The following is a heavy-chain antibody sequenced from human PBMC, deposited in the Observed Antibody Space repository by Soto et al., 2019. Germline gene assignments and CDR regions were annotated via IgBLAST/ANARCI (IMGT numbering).Heavy chain of an antibody. CDR3: ARDTTIAVAGTVGDS. D-gene: IGHD6-19*01. CDR1: GGTFSSYT. V-gene: IGHV1-69*04. J-gene: IGHJ4*02. CDR2: IIPILGIA. Sequence: SVKVACKASGGTFSSYTISWVRQAPGEGLDWMGRIIPILGIANYAQKFQGRVTITADKSTSTAYMELSSLRSEDTAVYYCARDTTIAVAGTVGDSSGQGTLVTSP.